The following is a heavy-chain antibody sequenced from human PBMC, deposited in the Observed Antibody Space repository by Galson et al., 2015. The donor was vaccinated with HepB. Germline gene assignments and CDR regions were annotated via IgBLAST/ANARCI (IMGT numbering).Heavy chain of an antibody. Sequence: ETLSLTCTVSGGSISSYYWSWIRQPAGKGLEWIGRVYTSGSTNYNPSLKSRVTISVDTSKNQFSLKLTSVTAADTAVYYCARYCTSTSRLNWFDPWGQGTLVTVSS. CDR1: GGSISSYY. V-gene: IGHV4-4*07. CDR2: VYTSGST. CDR3: ARYCTSTSRLNWFDP. J-gene: IGHJ5*02. D-gene: IGHD2-2*01.